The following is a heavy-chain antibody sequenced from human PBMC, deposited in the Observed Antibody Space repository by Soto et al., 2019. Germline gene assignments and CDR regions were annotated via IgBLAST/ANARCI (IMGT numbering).Heavy chain of an antibody. CDR3: TTPGATTGAKSFNH. D-gene: IGHD2-2*01. Sequence: ASVKVSCKASGYTFTSYGISWVRQAPGQGLEWMGWISAYNGNTNYAQKLQGRVTMTTDTSTSTAYMELRSLRSDDTAVYYFTTPGATTGAKSFNHWGQGTLVTVS. V-gene: IGHV1-18*04. CDR1: GYTFTSYG. J-gene: IGHJ1*01. CDR2: ISAYNGNT.